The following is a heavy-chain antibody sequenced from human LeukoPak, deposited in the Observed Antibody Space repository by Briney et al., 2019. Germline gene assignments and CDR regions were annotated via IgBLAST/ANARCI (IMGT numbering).Heavy chain of an antibody. J-gene: IGHJ4*02. Sequence: PGXXXEWIGSIYYSGTTYYNPSLKSRVTISVDTSKNQFSLKLSSVTAADTAVYYCARHRPTDYFDYWGQGTLVTVSS. CDR2: IYYSGTT. V-gene: IGHV4-39*01. CDR3: ARHRPTDYFDY.